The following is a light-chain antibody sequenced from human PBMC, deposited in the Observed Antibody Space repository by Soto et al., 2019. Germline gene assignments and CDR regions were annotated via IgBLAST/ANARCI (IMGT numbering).Light chain of an antibody. Sequence: DIQMTQSPSSLSASVEDRVIITCRASENINSYLNWYQQKAGKAPKLLIYAASSLQSGVPSRFSGSGSETVFTLTINNLQPEDSATYYCQQSYIRLLTFGQRPKVEIK. CDR3: QQSYIRLLT. CDR1: ENINSY. J-gene: IGKJ1*01. V-gene: IGKV1-39*01. CDR2: AAS.